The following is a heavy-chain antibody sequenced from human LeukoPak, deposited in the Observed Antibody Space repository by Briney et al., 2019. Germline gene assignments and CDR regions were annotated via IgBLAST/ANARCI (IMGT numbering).Heavy chain of an antibody. CDR2: IRYDGSNK. V-gene: IGHV3-30*02. Sequence: PGGSLRLSCAASGFTFSSYGMHWVRQAPGKGLEWVAFIRYDGSNKYYADSVKGRFTISRDNSKNTLYLQMNSLRAEDTAVYYCAKDWPPVNYDFSPLFDYWGQGTLVTVSS. J-gene: IGHJ4*02. D-gene: IGHD3-3*01. CDR3: AKDWPPVNYDFSPLFDY. CDR1: GFTFSSYG.